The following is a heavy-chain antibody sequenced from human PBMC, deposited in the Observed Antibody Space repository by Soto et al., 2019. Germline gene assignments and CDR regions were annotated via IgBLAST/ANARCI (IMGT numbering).Heavy chain of an antibody. CDR3: ALGRDAASQCYSPHGRDV. V-gene: IGHV1-2*02. D-gene: IGHD2-15*01. CDR2: MDPITGGT. J-gene: IGHJ6*02. Sequence: GASVKVFCKASGYHLGAYYTYWVRQAPGRGLEWVGVMDPITGGTDYEERLRDRVTMTRDTSINTAYMELRRLRSDDTAIYLCALGRDAASQCYSPHGRDVWGQGTTVTVSS. CDR1: GYHLGAYY.